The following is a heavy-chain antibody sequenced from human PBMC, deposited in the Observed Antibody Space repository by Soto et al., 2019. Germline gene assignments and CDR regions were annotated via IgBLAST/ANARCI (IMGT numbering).Heavy chain of an antibody. D-gene: IGHD4-4*01. J-gene: IGHJ4*02. CDR2: ISYTGANQ. CDR1: GFTFSTYA. Sequence: QVRLLESGGGEVQPGDSLRLSCDASGFTFSTYALHWVRQAPGKGLEWVAFISYTGANQYYADSVKGRFTVSRDNSKNIASLQMTSLKPEDSAVYYCARDAFIYSRGAYYDHWGQGTLVTVSS. CDR3: ARDAFIYSRGAYYDH. V-gene: IGHV3-30-3*01.